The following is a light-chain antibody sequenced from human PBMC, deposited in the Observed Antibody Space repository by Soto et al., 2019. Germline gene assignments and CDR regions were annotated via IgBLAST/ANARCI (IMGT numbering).Light chain of an antibody. J-gene: IGKJ4*01. CDR2: GAS. CDR1: QNVSSY. Sequence: EIVLTQSPATLSLSPGERATLSCRASQNVSSYLAWYQQKPGQAPRLLIYGASSRATGIPDRFSGSGSATDFTLTISRQEPEDFAVYYCQQYGTSPPLTFGGGTKVDI. CDR3: QQYGTSPPLT. V-gene: IGKV3-20*01.